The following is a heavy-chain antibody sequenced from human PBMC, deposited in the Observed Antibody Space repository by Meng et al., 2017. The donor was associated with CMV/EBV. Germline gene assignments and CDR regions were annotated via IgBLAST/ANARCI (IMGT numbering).Heavy chain of an antibody. J-gene: IGHJ5*02. CDR1: GYSFTSYW. V-gene: IGHV5-51*01. CDR3: ARGMVEIFGVVMRWFDP. D-gene: IGHD3-3*01. CDR2: IYPGDSDT. Sequence: GGSLRLSCKGSGYSFTSYWIGWARQMPGKGLEWMGIIYPGDSDTRYSPSFQGQVTISADKSISTAYLQWSSLKDSDTAMYDCARGMVEIFGVVMRWFDPWGQGTLVTVSS.